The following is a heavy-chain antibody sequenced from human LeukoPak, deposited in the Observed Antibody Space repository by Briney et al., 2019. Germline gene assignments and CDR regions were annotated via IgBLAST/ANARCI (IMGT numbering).Heavy chain of an antibody. CDR1: GGTFSSYA. D-gene: IGHD4-17*01. CDR2: IIPIFGTA. J-gene: IGHJ6*03. Sequence: SVKVSCKASGGTFSSYAISWVRQAPGQGLEWMGRIIPIFGTANYAQKFQGRVTITTDESTTTAYMELSSLRSEDTAVYYCARGRTTVEPPDYYYYYMDVWGKGTTVTVSS. CDR3: ARGRTTVEPPDYYYYYMDV. V-gene: IGHV1-69*05.